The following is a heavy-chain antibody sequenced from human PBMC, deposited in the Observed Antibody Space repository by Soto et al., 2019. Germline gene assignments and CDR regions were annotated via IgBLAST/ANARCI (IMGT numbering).Heavy chain of an antibody. CDR1: GCSLSSYY. J-gene: IGHJ6*02. Sequence: SETLSLTCPFSGCSLSSYYLILLRPPPGKGLEWIGYIYYSGSTDYNPSLKSRVTISVDTSKNQFSLKLSSVTAADTAVYYCARAPNSTGWYLLDYYYYGLDVRGQGTTVTVSS. V-gene: IGHV4-59*01. CDR2: IYYSGST. CDR3: ARAPNSTGWYLLDYYYYGLDV. D-gene: IGHD6-19*01.